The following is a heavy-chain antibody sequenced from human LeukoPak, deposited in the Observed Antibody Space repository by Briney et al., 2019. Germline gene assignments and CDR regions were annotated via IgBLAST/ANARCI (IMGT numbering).Heavy chain of an antibody. CDR3: ARCDILTGYYTSGFNY. J-gene: IGHJ4*02. V-gene: IGHV4-34*01. CDR1: GGSFSGYY. Sequence: SETLSLTCAVYGGSFSGYYWSWIRQPPGKGLEWIGEINHSGSTNYNPSLKSQVTISVDTSKSQFSLKLSSVTAADTAVYYCARCDILTGYYTSGFNYWGQGTLVTVSS. CDR2: INHSGST. D-gene: IGHD3-9*01.